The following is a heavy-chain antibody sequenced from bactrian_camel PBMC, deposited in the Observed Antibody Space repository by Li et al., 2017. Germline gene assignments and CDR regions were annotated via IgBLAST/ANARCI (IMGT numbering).Heavy chain of an antibody. D-gene: IGHD5*01. Sequence: QLVESGGGSVQAGGSLRLSCAVSGLSVSRYCMAWFRQSPGKKREGVATIDGGGGTSYADSVKGRFTISADYAKNTVYLQMNSLRPEDTAMYYCAASLGKAYCHAAFFLSRQRPNFGYMGQGTQVTVS. CDR1: GLSVSRYC. CDR2: IDGGGGT. J-gene: IGHJ4*01. V-gene: IGHV3S26*01.